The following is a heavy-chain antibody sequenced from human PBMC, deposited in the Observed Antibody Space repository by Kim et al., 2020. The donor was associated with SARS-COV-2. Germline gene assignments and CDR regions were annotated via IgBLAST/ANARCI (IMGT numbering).Heavy chain of an antibody. Sequence: ASVKVSCKASGYTFTGYYMHWVRQAPGQGLEWMGRINPNSGGTNYAQKFQGRVTMTRDTSISTAYMELSRLRSDDTAVYYCARAGKGLWFGPSPGDWFDPWGQGTLVTVSS. D-gene: IGHD3-10*01. CDR1: GYTFTGYY. CDR2: INPNSGGT. V-gene: IGHV1-2*06. J-gene: IGHJ5*02. CDR3: ARAGKGLWFGPSPGDWFDP.